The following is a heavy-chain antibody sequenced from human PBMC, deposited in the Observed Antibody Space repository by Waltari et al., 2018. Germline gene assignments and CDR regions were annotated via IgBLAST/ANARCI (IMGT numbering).Heavy chain of an antibody. CDR3: ASPLYDFWSGYHDAFDI. CDR1: GFTFSSYS. CDR2: ISSSSSTI. Sequence: EVQLVESGGGLVQPGGSLRLSCAASGFTFSSYSMNWGRQGPGKGREWVSYISSSSSTIYYADSVKGRFTISRDNAKNSLYLQMNSLRAEDTAVYYCASPLYDFWSGYHDAFDIWGQGTMVTVSS. J-gene: IGHJ3*02. D-gene: IGHD3-3*01. V-gene: IGHV3-48*01.